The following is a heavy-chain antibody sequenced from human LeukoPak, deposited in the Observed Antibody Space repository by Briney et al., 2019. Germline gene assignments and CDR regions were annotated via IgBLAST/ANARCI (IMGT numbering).Heavy chain of an antibody. CDR2: IHSSEGT. CDR3: ARHVYGEGMVV. D-gene: IGHD4-17*01. CDR1: GGSLNGYY. V-gene: IGHV4-59*08. Sequence: PSETLSLTCTVSGGSLNGYYWAWIRQPPGKGLECIAYIHSSEGTAHNASLKSRLTTSLDTSKNQFSLTLSSVTAADTAVYYCARHVYGEGMVVWGKGTTVTVSS. J-gene: IGHJ6*04.